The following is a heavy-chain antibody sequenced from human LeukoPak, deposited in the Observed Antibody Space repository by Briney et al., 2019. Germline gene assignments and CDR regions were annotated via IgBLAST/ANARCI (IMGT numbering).Heavy chain of an antibody. J-gene: IGHJ6*02. D-gene: IGHD2-21*01. CDR2: IYPGDSDT. CDR1: GYSFTCYW. CDR3: ARHLSDCGMAACRPYGMDV. Sequence: GESLKISCKGSGYSFTCYWIGWVRQMPGKGLGWMGIIYPGDSDTRYSPSFQGQVTVSVDKSTSTAYLQWSSLKASDTAMCYCARHLSDCGMAACRPYGMDVWGQGTTVTVSS. V-gene: IGHV5-51*01.